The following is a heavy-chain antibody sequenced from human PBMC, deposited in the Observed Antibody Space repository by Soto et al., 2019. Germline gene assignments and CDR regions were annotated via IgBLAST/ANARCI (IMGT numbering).Heavy chain of an antibody. Sequence: PSETLSLTCTVSNGSISSGGYYWSWIRQHPGKGLEWIGYIYYSGNTYYNPSLKSRVSISVDTSNNQFSLKLNSVTAADTAVYYCARNGNTLSWFDPWGRGTLVTVSS. CDR1: NGSISSGGYY. V-gene: IGHV4-31*03. J-gene: IGHJ5*02. CDR2: IYYSGNT. CDR3: ARNGNTLSWFDP. D-gene: IGHD1-7*01.